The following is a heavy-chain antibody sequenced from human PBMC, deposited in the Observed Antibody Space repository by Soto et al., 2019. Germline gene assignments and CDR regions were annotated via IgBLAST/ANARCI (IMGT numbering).Heavy chain of an antibody. CDR1: GYTFTSYG. Sequence: VSVKVSCKASGYTFTSYGISWVRQAPGQGLEWMGWISAYNGNTNYAQKLQGRVAMTTDTSTSTAYMELRSLRSDDTAVYYCARGWDTAMPNYYYGMDVWGQGTTVTVSS. CDR3: ARGWDTAMPNYYYGMDV. D-gene: IGHD5-18*01. CDR2: ISAYNGNT. V-gene: IGHV1-18*04. J-gene: IGHJ6*02.